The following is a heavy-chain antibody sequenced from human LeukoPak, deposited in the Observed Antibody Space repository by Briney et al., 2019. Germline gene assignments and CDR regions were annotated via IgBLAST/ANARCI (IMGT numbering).Heavy chain of an antibody. D-gene: IGHD3-3*01. Sequence: SETLSLTCTVSGGSIRSSYYYWSWIRQPPGKGLEWIGYIYYSGSTNYNPSLKSRVTISVDTSKNQFSLKLSSVTAADTAVYYCARDGGTHDFWSGYYAAANWFDPWGQGTPVTVSS. J-gene: IGHJ5*02. V-gene: IGHV4-61*01. CDR1: GGSIRSSYYY. CDR2: IYYSGST. CDR3: ARDGGTHDFWSGYYAAANWFDP.